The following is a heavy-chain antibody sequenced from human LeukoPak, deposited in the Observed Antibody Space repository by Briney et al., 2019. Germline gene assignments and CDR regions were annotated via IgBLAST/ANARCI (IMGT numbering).Heavy chain of an antibody. Sequence: PSETLSLTCIVSGGSISSHYWSWIRHTPRKGLEYICYSYYSGRTDYNPSIKRRVTLSLDTSNNQFSLSLSRVPAADTAVYYCARRSGVLDSRDSRYYFDHWGEGTLVAVSS. CDR1: GGSISSHY. V-gene: IGHV4-59*11. CDR2: SYYSGRT. J-gene: IGHJ4*02. D-gene: IGHD3-22*01. CDR3: ARRSGVLDSRDSRYYFDH.